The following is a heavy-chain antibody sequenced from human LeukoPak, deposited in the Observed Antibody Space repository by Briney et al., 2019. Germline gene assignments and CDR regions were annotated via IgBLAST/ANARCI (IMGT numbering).Heavy chain of an antibody. CDR1: GVTFSSYA. J-gene: IGHJ6*02. V-gene: IGHV3-30-3*01. D-gene: IGHD3-3*01. Sequence: GRSLRLSCAASGVTFSSYAMHLVRQAPGKGLEWVAVISYDGSNKYYADSVKGRFTISRDNSKNTLYLQMHSLRAEDPAVYYCARDPGVLRFLEPLDYYYYGMDVWGQGPTVPVSS. CDR2: ISYDGSNK. CDR3: ARDPGVLRFLEPLDYYYYGMDV.